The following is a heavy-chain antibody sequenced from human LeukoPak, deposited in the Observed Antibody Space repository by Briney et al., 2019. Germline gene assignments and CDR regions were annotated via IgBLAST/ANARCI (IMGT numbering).Heavy chain of an antibody. Sequence: SETLSLTCSVSGGSISSYYWSWIRQPPGKGLEWIGYIYYSGSTNYNPSLKSRVTISVDTSKNQFSLKLSSVTAADTAVYYCARLRGDYGDAFDIWGQGTMVTVSS. D-gene: IGHD4-17*01. CDR1: GGSISSYY. CDR2: IYYSGST. V-gene: IGHV4-59*01. CDR3: ARLRGDYGDAFDI. J-gene: IGHJ3*02.